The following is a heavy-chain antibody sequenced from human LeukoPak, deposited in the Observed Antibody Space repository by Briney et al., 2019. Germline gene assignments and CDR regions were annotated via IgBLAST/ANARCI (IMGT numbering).Heavy chain of an antibody. D-gene: IGHD1-7*01. CDR1: GDSISSSNYY. V-gene: IGHV4-39*01. CDR3: ARRELYYFDY. Sequence: SETLSLTCTVSGDSISSSNYYWGWIRQPPWKGLEWIGTIYYSGTTYYSPSLKSRVTISVDTSKNQFSLKLTSVTAADTAVYYCARRELYYFDYWGQGTLVTVSS. CDR2: IYYSGTT. J-gene: IGHJ4*02.